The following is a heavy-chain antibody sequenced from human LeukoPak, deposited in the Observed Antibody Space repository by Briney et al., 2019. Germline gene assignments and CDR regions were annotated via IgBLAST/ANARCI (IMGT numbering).Heavy chain of an antibody. D-gene: IGHD1-26*01. CDR3: AKDEKSLVGAIYYFDY. CDR2: ISGSGGST. V-gene: IGHV3-23*01. CDR1: GFTFSSYA. Sequence: GGSLRLSCAASGFTFSSYAKSWVRQAPGKGLEWVSAISGSGGSTYYADSVKGRFTISRDNSKNTLYLQMNSLRAEDTAVYYCAKDEKSLVGAIYYFDYWGQGTLVTVSS. J-gene: IGHJ4*02.